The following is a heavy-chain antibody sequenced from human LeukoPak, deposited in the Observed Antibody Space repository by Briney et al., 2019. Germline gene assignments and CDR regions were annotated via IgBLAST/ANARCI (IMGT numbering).Heavy chain of an antibody. V-gene: IGHV1-46*03. CDR1: GYTFTSYY. D-gene: IGHD3-10*01. J-gene: IGHJ6*02. CDR2: INPSGGST. Sequence: AASGKVCCKAAGYTFTSYYMHWVRQAPGQGLEWMGIINPSGGSTSYAQKFEGRVTMTRDTSTSTVYMELSSLRSEDTAVYYCARDRIIPMVRGVMDYYYYYGMDVWGQGTTVTVSS. CDR3: ARDRIIPMVRGVMDYYYYYGMDV.